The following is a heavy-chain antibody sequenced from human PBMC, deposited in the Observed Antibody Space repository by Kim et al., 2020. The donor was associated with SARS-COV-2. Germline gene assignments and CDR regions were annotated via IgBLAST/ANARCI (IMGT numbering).Heavy chain of an antibody. V-gene: IGHV4-59*12. D-gene: IGHD2-2*01. CDR1: GGSISSYY. J-gene: IGHJ4*02. CDR3: AREYCSSTSCYLDY. CDR2: IYYSGST. Sequence: SETLSLTCTVSGGSISSYYWSWIRQPPGKGLEWIGYIYYSGSTNYNPSLKSRVTISVDTSKNQFSLKLSSVTAADTAVYYCAREYCSSTSCYLDYWGQGTLVTVSS.